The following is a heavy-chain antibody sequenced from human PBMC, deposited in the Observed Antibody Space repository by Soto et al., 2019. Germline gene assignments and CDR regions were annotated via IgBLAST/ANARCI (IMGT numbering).Heavy chain of an antibody. CDR1: GYTFTSYA. J-gene: IGHJ5*02. CDR2: INAGNGNT. D-gene: IGHD2-8*02. Sequence: GASVKLSCKASGYTFTSYAMHWVRQAPGQRLEWMGWINAGNGNTKYAQNLRARVTMTVDISTSTAYMELKSLRSDDTAVYYCARVGGATTWSNWFDPWGQGTPVTVS. CDR3: ARVGGATTWSNWFDP. V-gene: IGHV1-3*01.